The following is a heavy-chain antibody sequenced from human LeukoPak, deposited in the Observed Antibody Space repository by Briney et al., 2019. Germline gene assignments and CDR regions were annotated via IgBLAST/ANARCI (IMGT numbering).Heavy chain of an antibody. CDR2: IYHSGST. D-gene: IGHD4-17*01. Sequence: PSETPSLTCAVSGGSISSGGYSWSWIRQPPGKGLEWIGYIYHSGSTYYNPSLKSRVTISVDRSKNQFSLKLSSVTAADTAVYYCAKGRLNGDYNYWGRGTLVTVSS. J-gene: IGHJ4*02. CDR3: AKGRLNGDYNY. V-gene: IGHV4-30-2*01. CDR1: GGSISSGGYS.